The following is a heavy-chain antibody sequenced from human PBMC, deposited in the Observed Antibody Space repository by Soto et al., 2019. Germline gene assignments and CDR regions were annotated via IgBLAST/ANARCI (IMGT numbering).Heavy chain of an antibody. Sequence: QITLKESGPTLVKPTQTLTLTCTFSGFSLSTSGVGVGWIRQPPGKALEWLALIYWDDDKRYSPSLKSSLTITKDPSKNQVVLTMTNMDPVDTATYYCAHLTAAVPCDYWGQGTLVTVSS. J-gene: IGHJ4*02. V-gene: IGHV2-5*02. D-gene: IGHD6-13*01. CDR3: AHLTAAVPCDY. CDR2: IYWDDDK. CDR1: GFSLSTSGVG.